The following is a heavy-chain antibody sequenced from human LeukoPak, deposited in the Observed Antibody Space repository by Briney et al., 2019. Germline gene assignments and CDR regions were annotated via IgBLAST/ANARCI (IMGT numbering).Heavy chain of an antibody. D-gene: IGHD2-15*01. J-gene: IGHJ6*02. V-gene: IGHV1-3*01. Sequence: ASVKVSCKGSGYTFTNYAVHWVRQAPGQGLEWLGWINPGNGDTKCSQNFQGRVTVTSDTSAATAYVELNSLTSEDTAVYYCARERWHCSYSVYYYALDVWGQGTTVTVSS. CDR1: GYTFTNYA. CDR2: INPGNGDT. CDR3: ARERWHCSYSVYYYALDV.